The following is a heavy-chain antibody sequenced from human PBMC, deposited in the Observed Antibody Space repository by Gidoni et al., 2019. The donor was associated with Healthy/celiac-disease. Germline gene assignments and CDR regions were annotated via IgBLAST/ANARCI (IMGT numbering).Heavy chain of an antibody. D-gene: IGHD1-26*01. CDR3: ARAGRELPDY. J-gene: IGHJ4*02. CDR2: IGTVGDT. CDR1: GFTFSSYD. Sequence: EVQLVESVGGLVQPGGSLRLSCAASGFTFSSYDMHWVRQSTGKGLAWVSAIGTVGDTCYPGSVKGRFTISRENAKNSLYLQMNSLRAGDTAGYYCARAGRELPDYWGQGTLVTVSS. V-gene: IGHV3-13*01.